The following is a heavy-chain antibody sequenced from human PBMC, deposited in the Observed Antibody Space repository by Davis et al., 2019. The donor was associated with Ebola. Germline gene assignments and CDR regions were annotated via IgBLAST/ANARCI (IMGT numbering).Heavy chain of an antibody. Sequence: PSETLSLTCAVYGGSFSGYYWSWIRQPPGKGLEWIGEINHSGSTNYNPSLKSRVTISVDTSKNQFSLKLSSVTAADTAVYYCARGVYCSSTSCYTNYYYYGMDVWGQGTTVTVSS. J-gene: IGHJ6*02. D-gene: IGHD2-2*02. CDR1: GGSFSGYY. CDR3: ARGVYCSSTSCYTNYYYYGMDV. V-gene: IGHV4-34*01. CDR2: INHSGST.